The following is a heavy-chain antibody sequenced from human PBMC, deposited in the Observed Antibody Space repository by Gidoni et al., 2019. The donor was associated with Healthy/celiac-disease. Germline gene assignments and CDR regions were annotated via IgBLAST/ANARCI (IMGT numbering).Heavy chain of an antibody. V-gene: IGHV4-34*01. Sequence: QVQLQQWGAGLLKPSETLSLTCAVYGGSFSGYYWSWIRQPPGKGLEWIGEINHSGSTNYNPSLKSRVTISVDTSKNQFSLKLSSVTAADTAVYYCARMRAAPFDYWGQGTLVTVSS. CDR3: ARMRAAPFDY. CDR1: GGSFSGYY. D-gene: IGHD6-13*01. J-gene: IGHJ4*02. CDR2: INHSGST.